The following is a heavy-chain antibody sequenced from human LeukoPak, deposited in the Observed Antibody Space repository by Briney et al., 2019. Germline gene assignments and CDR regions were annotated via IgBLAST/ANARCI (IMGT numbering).Heavy chain of an antibody. Sequence: GGSLRLSCAASGFTFSRYWMSWVRQAPGKGLEWVANIKQDGSEKYYVDSVKGRFTISRDNAKNTLHLQMNSLRAEDTAVYYCARGGYCSSTSCYLDYWGQGTLVTVSS. CDR1: GFTFSRYW. CDR3: ARGGYCSSTSCYLDY. CDR2: IKQDGSEK. D-gene: IGHD2-2*01. V-gene: IGHV3-7*01. J-gene: IGHJ4*02.